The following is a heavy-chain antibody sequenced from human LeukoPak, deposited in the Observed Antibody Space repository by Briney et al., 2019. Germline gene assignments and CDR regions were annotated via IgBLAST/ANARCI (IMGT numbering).Heavy chain of an antibody. Sequence: GESLKISCKGSGYTFATYWIGWVRQMPGKGLEWMGIIYPGDSRTTYSPSFQGQVTISADKSIRTAYLQWSLRASDTAIYYCARRHSSSWSFDYWGQGTLVTVSS. CDR2: IYPGDSRT. V-gene: IGHV5-51*01. D-gene: IGHD6-13*01. CDR3: ARRHSSSWSFDY. CDR1: GYTFATYW. J-gene: IGHJ4*02.